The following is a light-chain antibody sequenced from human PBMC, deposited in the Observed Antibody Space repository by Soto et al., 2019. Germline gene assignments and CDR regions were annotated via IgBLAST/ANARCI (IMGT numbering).Light chain of an antibody. CDR3: QQYDSIPRT. Sequence: DIQMTQSPSSLSASIGDRVTITCQASQDITTNLNWYHLKPGKAPNLLIFDASSLERGVPSRFSGSGSGTHFTLTIISPQPEDIGTYFCQQYDSIPRTFGQGTRLEIK. V-gene: IGKV1-33*01. CDR1: QDITTN. CDR2: DAS. J-gene: IGKJ5*01.